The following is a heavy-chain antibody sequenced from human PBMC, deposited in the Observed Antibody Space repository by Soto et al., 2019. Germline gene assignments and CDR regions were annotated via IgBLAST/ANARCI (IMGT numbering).Heavy chain of an antibody. CDR3: ARHRGSGWWLQSLLYHYGMDV. D-gene: IGHD5-12*01. J-gene: IGHJ6*02. Sequence: GESLKISCKGSGYSFTSYWIGWVRQMPGKGLEWMGIIYPGDSDTRYSPSFQGQVTISADKSISTAYLQWSSLKASDTAMYYCARHRGSGWWLQSLLYHYGMDVWGQGTTVTVSS. CDR1: GYSFTSYW. CDR2: IYPGDSDT. V-gene: IGHV5-51*01.